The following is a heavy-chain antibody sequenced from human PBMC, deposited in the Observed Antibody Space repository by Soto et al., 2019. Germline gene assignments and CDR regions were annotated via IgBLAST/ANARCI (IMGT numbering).Heavy chain of an antibody. V-gene: IGHV1-69*12. Sequence: QVQLVQSGAEVKKPGSSVKVSCKASGGTFSSYAISWVRQAPGQGLEWMGGVIPIFGTANYAQKFQGRVTITADSSTSTAYMKLSSLRSEDTVVYYCARVRVRFLELLGSEGWGQGTLVIVSS. D-gene: IGHD3-3*01. CDR2: VIPIFGTA. J-gene: IGHJ4*02. CDR3: ARVRVRFLELLGSEG. CDR1: GGTFSSYA.